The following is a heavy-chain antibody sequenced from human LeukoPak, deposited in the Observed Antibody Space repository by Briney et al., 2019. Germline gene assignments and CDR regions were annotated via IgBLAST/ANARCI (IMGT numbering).Heavy chain of an antibody. J-gene: IGHJ4*02. CDR2: IYYSGST. Sequence: SETLSLTCTVSGGSISSSSYHWGWIRQPPGKGLEWIGSIYYSGSTYYNPSLKSRVTISVDTSKNQFSLKLSSVTAADAAVYYCARLLKATITYWGQGTLVTVSS. CDR1: GGSISSSSYH. V-gene: IGHV4-39*01. CDR3: ARLLKATITY. D-gene: IGHD5-24*01.